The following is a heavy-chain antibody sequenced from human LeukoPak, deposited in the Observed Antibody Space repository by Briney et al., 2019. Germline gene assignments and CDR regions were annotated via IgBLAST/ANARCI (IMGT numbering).Heavy chain of an antibody. D-gene: IGHD3-3*01. CDR1: GFTFGNYG. V-gene: IGHV3-30*02. CDR3: ANYDFWSGYPFDY. CDR2: IRYDGSNK. J-gene: IGHJ4*02. Sequence: GGSLRLSCAASGFTFGNYGMTWVRQAPGKRLEWVAFIRYDGSNKYYADSVKGRFTISRDNSKNTLYLQMNSLRAEDTAVYYCANYDFWSGYPFDYWGQGTLVTVSS.